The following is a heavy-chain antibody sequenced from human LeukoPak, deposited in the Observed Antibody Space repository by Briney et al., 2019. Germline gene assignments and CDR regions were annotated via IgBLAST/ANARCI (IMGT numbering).Heavy chain of an antibody. CDR3: ARVAMVRGVIIPPFDY. V-gene: IGHV1-2*02. Sequence: ASVKVSCKASGYTFTDYYIHWVRQAPGQGLEWMGWINPNGGGTNYAQKFQGRVTMTRDTSINTAYMELSRLRSDDTAVYYCARVAMVRGVIIPPFDYWGQGTLVTVSS. CDR1: GYTFTDYY. D-gene: IGHD3-10*01. CDR2: INPNGGGT. J-gene: IGHJ4*02.